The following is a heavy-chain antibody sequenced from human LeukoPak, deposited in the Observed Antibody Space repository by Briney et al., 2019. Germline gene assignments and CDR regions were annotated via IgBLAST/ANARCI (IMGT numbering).Heavy chain of an antibody. Sequence: SETLCLTCAVSGGSISSGGYSWRWIRQPPGKGLEWIGYIYHSGSTYYNPSLKSRVTISVDRSKNQFSLKLSSVTAADTAVYYCARAGNNWGHPIDYWGQGTLVTVSS. CDR2: IYHSGST. CDR3: ARAGNNWGHPIDY. J-gene: IGHJ4*02. D-gene: IGHD7-27*01. CDR1: GGSISSGGYS. V-gene: IGHV4-30-2*01.